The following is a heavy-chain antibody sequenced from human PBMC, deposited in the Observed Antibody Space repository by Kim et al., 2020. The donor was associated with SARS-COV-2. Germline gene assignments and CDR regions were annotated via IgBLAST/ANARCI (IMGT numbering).Heavy chain of an antibody. CDR2: ISSSSSTI. Sequence: GGSLRLSCAASGFTFSSDSMNWVRQAPGKGLEWVSYISSSSSTIYYADSVKGRFTISRDNDQNSLYLQMNSLRDEDTAVYYCARESHPGYSSSWHPYYYYGMDVWGQRDHGHRLL. J-gene: IGHJ6*04. D-gene: IGHD6-13*01. V-gene: IGHV3-48*02. CDR1: GFTFSSDS. CDR3: ARESHPGYSSSWHPYYYYGMDV.